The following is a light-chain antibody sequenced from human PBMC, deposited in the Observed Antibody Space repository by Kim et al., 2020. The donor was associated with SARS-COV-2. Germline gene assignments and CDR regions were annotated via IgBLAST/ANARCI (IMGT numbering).Light chain of an antibody. V-gene: IGLV1-51*01. CDR1: TVKFSS. CDR2: DTY. CDR3: GTWDNSLGVVT. J-gene: IGLJ2*01. Sequence: AAPGQSVTLSCSTVKFSSVSCYQQLPGRAPRLIIYDTYERHSGIPDRFSGSKSGTSATLDITGLQTGDEAEYYCGTWDNSLGVVTFGGGTQLTVL.